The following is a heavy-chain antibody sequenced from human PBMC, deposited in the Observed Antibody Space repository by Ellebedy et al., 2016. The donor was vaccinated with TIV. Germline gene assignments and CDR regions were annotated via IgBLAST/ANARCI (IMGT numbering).Heavy chain of an antibody. CDR2: IYYSGNT. J-gene: IGHJ4*02. Sequence: SETLSLXXTVSGDSVTNGRYYWSWFRQPPGKEMEWIGYIYYSGNTNYNPSLKSRVTISVETSKNQFSLKLSSVTAADTAVYYCAREDDSSNYPFDYWGQGTLVSVSS. CDR1: GDSVTNGRYY. V-gene: IGHV4-61*01. D-gene: IGHD3-22*01. CDR3: AREDDSSNYPFDY.